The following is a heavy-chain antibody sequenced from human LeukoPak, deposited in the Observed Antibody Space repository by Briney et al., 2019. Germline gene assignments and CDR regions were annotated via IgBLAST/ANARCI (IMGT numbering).Heavy chain of an antibody. D-gene: IGHD5-12*01. CDR1: GYTFTDYY. J-gene: IGHJ4*02. CDR2: INPSSGGT. Sequence: ASVKVSCKASGYTFTDYYMHWVRQAPGQGLEWMGWINPSSGGTNYAQKLQGRVTMTTDTSTSTAYMELRSLRSDDTAVYYCARTSHYVDIAATIPYGIYYFDYWGQGTLVTVSS. V-gene: IGHV1-2*02. CDR3: ARTSHYVDIAATIPYGIYYFDY.